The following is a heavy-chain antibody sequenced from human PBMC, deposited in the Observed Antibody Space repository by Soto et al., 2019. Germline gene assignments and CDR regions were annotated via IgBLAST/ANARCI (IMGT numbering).Heavy chain of an antibody. CDR1: GGSIGSYY. Sequence: SETLSLTCTVSGGSIGSYYWSWIRQHPGKGLEWIGYIYYSGSTNYNPSLKSRVTISVDTSKNQFSLKLSSVTAADTAVYYCARGRRGGFLEFDYWGQGTLVTVSS. D-gene: IGHD3-3*01. V-gene: IGHV4-59*01. CDR3: ARGRRGGFLEFDY. J-gene: IGHJ4*02. CDR2: IYYSGST.